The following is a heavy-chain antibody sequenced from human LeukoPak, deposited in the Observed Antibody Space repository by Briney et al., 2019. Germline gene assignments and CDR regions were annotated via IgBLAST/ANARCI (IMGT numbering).Heavy chain of an antibody. CDR1: GFTFSSYW. J-gene: IGHJ4*02. CDR2: INSDGSST. V-gene: IGHV3-74*01. CDR3: ARGYSSSSGAQFEY. Sequence: GGSLRLSCAASGFTFSSYWMHWVRQAPGKGLVWVSRINSDGSSTSYADSVKGRFTISRDNAKNTLFLQMNSLRVEDTAMYYCARGYSSSSGAQFEYWGQGTLVTVSS. D-gene: IGHD6-6*01.